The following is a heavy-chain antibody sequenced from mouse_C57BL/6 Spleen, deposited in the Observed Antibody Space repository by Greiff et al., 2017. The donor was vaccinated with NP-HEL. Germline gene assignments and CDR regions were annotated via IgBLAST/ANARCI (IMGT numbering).Heavy chain of an antibody. CDR2: IYPGDGDT. CDR3: ERGGGMSAMDY. V-gene: IGHV1-80*01. Sequence: VQGVESGAELVKPGASVKISCKASGYAFSSYWMNWVKQRPGKGLEWIGQIYPGDGDTNYNGKFKGKATLTADKSSSTAYMQLSSLTSEDSAVYFCERGGGMSAMDYWGQGTSVTVSS. CDR1: GYAFSSYW. J-gene: IGHJ4*01.